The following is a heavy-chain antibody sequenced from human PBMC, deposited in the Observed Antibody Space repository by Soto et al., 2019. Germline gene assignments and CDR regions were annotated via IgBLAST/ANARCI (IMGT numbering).Heavy chain of an antibody. D-gene: IGHD2-15*01. V-gene: IGHV4-59*01. CDR1: GGSISSYY. J-gene: IGHJ3*02. CDR3: AGDTYYCSGGSCYNYAFDI. Sequence: SETLSLTCTVSGGSISSYYWSWIRQPPGKGLEWIGYIYYSGSTNYNPSLKSRVTISVDTSKNQFSLKLSPVTAVDTAVYYCAGDTYYCSGGSCYNYAFDIWGQGSMVTVSS. CDR2: IYYSGST.